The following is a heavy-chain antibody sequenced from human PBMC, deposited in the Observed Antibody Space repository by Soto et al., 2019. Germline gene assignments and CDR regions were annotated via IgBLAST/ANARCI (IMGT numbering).Heavy chain of an antibody. V-gene: IGHV4-30-4*01. CDR3: ARDPIKVDTAMRDLDYYYGMDV. CDR1: GGSISSGDYY. Sequence: PSETLSLTCTVSGGSISSGDYYWSWIRQPPGKGLEWIGYIYYSGSTYYNPSLKSRVTISVDTSKNQFSLKLSSVTAADTAVYYCARDPIKVDTAMRDLDYYYGMDVWGQGTTVTVSS. J-gene: IGHJ6*02. D-gene: IGHD5-18*01. CDR2: IYYSGST.